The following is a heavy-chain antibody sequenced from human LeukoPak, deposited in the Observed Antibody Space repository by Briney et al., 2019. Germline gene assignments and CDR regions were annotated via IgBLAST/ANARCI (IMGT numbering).Heavy chain of an antibody. J-gene: IGHJ4*02. V-gene: IGHV4-4*02. D-gene: IGHD3-22*01. CDR1: GGSISSSNW. CDR3: ARWKNYYNSSGYLNFDY. Sequence: SETLFLTCAVSGGSISSSNWWSWVRQPPGKGLEWIGEIYHSGSTNYNPSLKSRVTISVDKSKNQFSLKLSSVTAADTAVYYCARWKNYYNSSGYLNFDYWGQGTLVTVSS. CDR2: IYHSGST.